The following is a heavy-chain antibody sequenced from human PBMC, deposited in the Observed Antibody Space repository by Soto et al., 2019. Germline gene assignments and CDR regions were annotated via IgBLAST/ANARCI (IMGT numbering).Heavy chain of an antibody. J-gene: IGHJ4*02. Sequence: SETLSLTCTVSGASVKSSNYFWGWIRQPPGKGLEFVGSVHSSGGTYYNPSLKSRATVSVDTSKNQFSLRLKSVTGTDTAVYYCGRLAEAATGHTYFAFWGQGTLVTVSS. CDR3: GRLAEAATGHTYFAF. D-gene: IGHD2-15*01. V-gene: IGHV4-39*01. CDR2: VHSSGGT. CDR1: GASVKSSNYF.